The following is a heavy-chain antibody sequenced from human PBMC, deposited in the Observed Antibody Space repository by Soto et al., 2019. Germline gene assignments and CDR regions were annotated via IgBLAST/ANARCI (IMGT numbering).Heavy chain of an antibody. V-gene: IGHV4-30-4*01. CDR1: GGSISSGDYY. J-gene: IGHJ4*02. CDR3: AREARITIFGVVIPYGYFDY. Sequence: SETLSLTCTVSGGSISSGDYYWSWIRQPPGKGLEWIGYIYYSGSTYYNPSLKSRVTISVDTSKNQFSLKLSFVTAADTAVYYCAREARITIFGVVIPYGYFDYWGQGTLVTVSS. D-gene: IGHD3-3*01. CDR2: IYYSGST.